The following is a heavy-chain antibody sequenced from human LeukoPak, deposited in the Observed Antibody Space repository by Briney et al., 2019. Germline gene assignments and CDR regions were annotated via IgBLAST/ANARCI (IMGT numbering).Heavy chain of an antibody. J-gene: IGHJ6*04. CDR1: GFTFSDYY. Sequence: GGSLRLSCAASGFTFSDYYVSWIRRATGRGVECVSYIISSSNYTNYADSVKGRFTLARDNAKNSLYLQMNSLRAEDTAVYYCARDLGSGSYSFYYYYGMDVWGKGTTVTVSS. V-gene: IGHV3-11*06. CDR3: ARDLGSGSYSFYYYYGMDV. D-gene: IGHD3-10*01. CDR2: IISSSNYT.